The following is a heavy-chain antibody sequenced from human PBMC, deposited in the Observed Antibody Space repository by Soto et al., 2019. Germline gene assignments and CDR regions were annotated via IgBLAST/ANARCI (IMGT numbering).Heavy chain of an antibody. CDR2: IYYSGST. V-gene: IGHV4-59*08. J-gene: IGHJ4*01. CDR3: ARRYSSSFDY. Sequence: SETLSLTCTVSGVSISSYYWSWIRQPPGKGLEWIGYIYYSGSTNYNPSLKSRVTISVDTSKNQFSLKLSSVTAADTAVYYCARRYSSSFDYWGQEPWSPSPQ. CDR1: GVSISSYY. D-gene: IGHD6-13*01.